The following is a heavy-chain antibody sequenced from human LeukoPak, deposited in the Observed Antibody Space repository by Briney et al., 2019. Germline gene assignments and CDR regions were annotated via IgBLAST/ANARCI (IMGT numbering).Heavy chain of an antibody. J-gene: IGHJ4*02. D-gene: IGHD3-10*01. Sequence: GGSLRLSCAASGFTFVSNAMSWVRQAPGKGLESVSAISGSGDRTHYAYSVKGRFTVSRDTSKSTLFLQMNSLRAADTAVYYCAKLLRGVVVPYFDYWGQGTLVTVSS. V-gene: IGHV3-23*01. CDR1: GFTFVSNA. CDR2: ISGSGDRT. CDR3: AKLLRGVVVPYFDY.